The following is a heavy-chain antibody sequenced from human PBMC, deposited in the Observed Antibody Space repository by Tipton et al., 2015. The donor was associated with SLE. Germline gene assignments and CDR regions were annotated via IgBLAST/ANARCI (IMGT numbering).Heavy chain of an antibody. CDR2: IYYSGST. D-gene: IGHD2-15*01. Sequence: PGLVKPSEILSLTCGVSGYSISSGYYWAWIRHPPGKGLEWIGSIYYSGSTYYNPSLNSRVTISVDKSNNRFSLQLGSVSAADTAMYYCARQPLAYCSSSNCYAGAPLDYWGQGILVTVSS. CDR1: GYSISSGYY. V-gene: IGHV4-38-2*01. J-gene: IGHJ4*02. CDR3: ARQPLAYCSSSNCYAGAPLDY.